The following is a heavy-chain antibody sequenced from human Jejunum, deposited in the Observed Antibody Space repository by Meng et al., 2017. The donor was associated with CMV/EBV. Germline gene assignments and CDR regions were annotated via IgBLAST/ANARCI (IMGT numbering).Heavy chain of an antibody. D-gene: IGHD3-22*01. CDR1: TFSSYS. V-gene: IGHV3-21*01. J-gene: IGHJ4*02. CDR3: ARDLGPQIVVVSSPGY. CDR2: ITSSSSYI. Sequence: TFSSYSMTWVRQAPGKGLEWVSSITSSSSYIYYADSVKGRFTISRDNAKNSLYLQMNSLRAEDTAVYYCARDLGPQIVVVSSPGYWGQGTLVTVSS.